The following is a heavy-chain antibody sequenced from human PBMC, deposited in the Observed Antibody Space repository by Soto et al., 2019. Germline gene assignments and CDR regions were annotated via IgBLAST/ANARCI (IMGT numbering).Heavy chain of an antibody. J-gene: IGHJ4*02. Sequence: QVQLVQSGAEVKKPGASVKVSCKASGYTFTSYDINWVRQATGQGLEWMGWMNPNSGNTGYAQKVQSRVTMTMNTSISTAYVELSSRRSAATAVYYCARERSSGWYVDYWGQGTLVTVSS. CDR1: GYTFTSYD. CDR3: ARERSSGWYVDY. V-gene: IGHV1-8*01. CDR2: MNPNSGNT. D-gene: IGHD6-19*01.